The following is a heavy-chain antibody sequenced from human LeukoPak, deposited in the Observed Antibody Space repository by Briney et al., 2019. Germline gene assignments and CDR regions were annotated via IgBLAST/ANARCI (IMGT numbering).Heavy chain of an antibody. CDR2: INHSGST. J-gene: IGHJ5*02. D-gene: IGHD3-3*01. Sequence: SETLSLTCAVYGGSFSGYYWSWIRQPPGKGLEWIGEINHSGSTNYNPSLKSRVTISVDRSKNQFSLKLSSVTAADTAVYYCARSGANYDFWSGYLNWFDPWGQGTLVTVSS. V-gene: IGHV4-34*01. CDR3: ARSGANYDFWSGYLNWFDP. CDR1: GGSFSGYY.